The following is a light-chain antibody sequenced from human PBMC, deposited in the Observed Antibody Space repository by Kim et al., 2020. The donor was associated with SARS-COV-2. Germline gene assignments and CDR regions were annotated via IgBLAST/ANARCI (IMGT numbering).Light chain of an antibody. CDR1: SLRSFY. J-gene: IGLJ3*02. CDR3: NSRDSSGNHWV. CDR2: GKN. V-gene: IGLV3-19*01. Sequence: SSELTQDPAVSVALGQTVRITCQGDSLRSFYVSWYQRKAGQAPILLLYGKNKRASGTPDRFSGSSSGNTASLTITGAQAGDEADYFCNSRDSSGNHWVFG.